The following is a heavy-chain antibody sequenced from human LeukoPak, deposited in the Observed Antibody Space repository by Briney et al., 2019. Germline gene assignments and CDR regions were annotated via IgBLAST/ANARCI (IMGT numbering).Heavy chain of an antibody. CDR2: IYTSGST. Sequence: PSETLSLTCTVSGGSISSGSYYWSWIRQPAGKGLEWIGRIYTSGSTNYNPSLKSRVTISVDTSRNQFSLKLSSVTAADTAVYYCARDGGFRWFDPWGQGTLVTVSS. J-gene: IGHJ5*02. CDR3: ARDGGFRWFDP. CDR1: GGSISSGSYY. V-gene: IGHV4-61*02.